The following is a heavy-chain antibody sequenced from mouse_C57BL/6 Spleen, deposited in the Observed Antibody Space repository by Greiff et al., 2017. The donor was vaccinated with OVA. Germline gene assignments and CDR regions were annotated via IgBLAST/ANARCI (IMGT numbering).Heavy chain of an antibody. V-gene: IGHV1-69*01. CDR3: ARPHYGYDGGLHA. Sequence: QVQLQQPGAELVMPGASVKLSCKASGYTFTSYWMHWVKQRPGQGLEWIGEIDPSDSYTNYNQKFKGKSTLTVDKSSSTAYMQLSSLTSEDSAVYYCARPHYGYDGGLHAWGQGTLVTVSA. D-gene: IGHD2-2*01. CDR1: GYTFTSYW. CDR2: IDPSDSYT. J-gene: IGHJ3*01.